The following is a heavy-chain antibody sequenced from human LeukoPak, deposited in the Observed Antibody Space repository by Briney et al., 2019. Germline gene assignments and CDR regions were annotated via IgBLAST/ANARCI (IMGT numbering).Heavy chain of an antibody. V-gene: IGHV4-39*01. CDR1: GGSITSSGYY. CDR2: MYYTGST. J-gene: IGHJ3*02. Sequence: SETLSLTCTVSGGSITSSGYYWAWLRQPPGKGLEWIASMYYTGSTYYKPSLASRVTMSRDTSTNQLSLTMYSVTAADTADYFCARRSDIWHAFDTWGQGTLVTVSS. CDR3: ARRSDIWHAFDT. D-gene: IGHD2-15*01.